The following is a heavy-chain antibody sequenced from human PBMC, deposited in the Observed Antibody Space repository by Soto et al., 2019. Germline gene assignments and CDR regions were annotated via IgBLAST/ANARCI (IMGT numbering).Heavy chain of an antibody. CDR2: ITASGGST. D-gene: IGHD3-3*01. CDR1: GFTFSIYD. Sequence: DVQLLDSGGGLVQPGGSLRLACAASGFTFSIYDMGWVRQAAGKGLEWVSSITASGGSTYYADSVKGRFTISRDNTKNRLYLELNSLSAEDTALYYCVKHFGGTQSHFNSWGQGTLVTVSS. J-gene: IGHJ4*02. CDR3: VKHFGGTQSHFNS. V-gene: IGHV3-23*01.